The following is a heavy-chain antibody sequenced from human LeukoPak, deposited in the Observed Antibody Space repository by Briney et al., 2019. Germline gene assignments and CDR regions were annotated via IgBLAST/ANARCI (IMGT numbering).Heavy chain of an antibody. Sequence: PGGSLRLSCAASGFTFSSYSMNWVRQAPGKGLEWVSYISSSSSTIYYADSVKGRFTISRDNAKNSLYLQMNSLRAEDTALYYCAKDKGSGWYRYFDYWGQGTLVTVSS. CDR3: AKDKGSGWYRYFDY. V-gene: IGHV3-48*04. D-gene: IGHD6-19*01. J-gene: IGHJ4*02. CDR2: ISSSSSTI. CDR1: GFTFSSYS.